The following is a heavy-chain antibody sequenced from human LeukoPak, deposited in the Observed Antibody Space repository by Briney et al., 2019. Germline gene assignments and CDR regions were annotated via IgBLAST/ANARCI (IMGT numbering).Heavy chain of an antibody. V-gene: IGHV4-38-2*02. J-gene: IGHJ4*02. CDR3: ARVGFGYYGSGSVNY. CDR1: GDSMRSSDD. CDR2: IYDSGST. D-gene: IGHD3-10*01. Sequence: SETLSLTCTVSGDSMRSSDDWGWIRQPPGKGLEWIGSIYDSGSTYYNPSLKSRVTISVDTSKNQFSLKLSSVTAADTAVYYCARVGFGYYGSGSVNYWGQGTLVTVSS.